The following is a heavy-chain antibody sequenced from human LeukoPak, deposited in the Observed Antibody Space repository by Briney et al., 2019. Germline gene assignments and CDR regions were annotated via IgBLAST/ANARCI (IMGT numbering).Heavy chain of an antibody. CDR3: AKSPSGRSRISRFDY. D-gene: IGHD1-26*01. CDR1: GCTFSSYG. V-gene: IGHV3-30*18. Sequence: GGSLRLSCAASGCTFSSYGMRWVRQAPGKGLEWVAVISYDGSNKYYADSVNGRFTISRDNSKNTLSLQMNSLRAEDTAMYYCAKSPSGRSRISRFDYWGQGILVTVSS. CDR2: ISYDGSNK. J-gene: IGHJ4*02.